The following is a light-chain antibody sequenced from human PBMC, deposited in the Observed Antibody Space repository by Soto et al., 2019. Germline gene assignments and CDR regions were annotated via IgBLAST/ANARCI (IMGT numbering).Light chain of an antibody. CDR3: HQYYLTPYT. Sequence: DIVMTQSPDSLAVSLGERATINCKSSQSVLYSSNNKNYLAWYQQKPGQPPKLLIYWATTRESGVPDRLSGSGSGTDFTLTISSLQAEDVAVYYCHQYYLTPYTFGQGTKLEIK. V-gene: IGKV4-1*01. J-gene: IGKJ2*01. CDR1: QSVLYSSNNKNY. CDR2: WAT.